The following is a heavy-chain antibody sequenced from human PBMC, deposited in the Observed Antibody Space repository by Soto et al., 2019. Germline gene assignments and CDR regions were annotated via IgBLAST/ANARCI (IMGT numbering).Heavy chain of an antibody. CDR1: GGSISSSSYY. J-gene: IGHJ4*02. CDR3: ARREPDYYFDY. V-gene: IGHV4-39*01. Sequence: PSETLSLTCTVSGGSISSSSYYWGWIRQPPGKGLEWIGSIYYSGSTYYNPSLKSRVTISVDTSKNQFSLKLSSVTAADTAVYYCARREPDYYFDYWGQGTLVTVSS. CDR2: IYYSGST.